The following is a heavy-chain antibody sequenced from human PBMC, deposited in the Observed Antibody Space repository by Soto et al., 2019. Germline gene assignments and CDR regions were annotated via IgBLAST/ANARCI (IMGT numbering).Heavy chain of an antibody. CDR1: GFTFHNYG. CDR2: ISSDGSDK. D-gene: IGHD6-13*01. CDR3: AKDQCIEAPHGID. V-gene: IGHV3-30*18. Sequence: QVQLVESGGGVVQPGRPLRLSCAASGFTFHNYGIHWVRQAPGKGLEWVAVISSDGSDKYYADFVKGRLTISRDNSKNTVYLQMNSLSDDDTAVYYCAKDQCIEAPHGIDWGQGTIVTVSS. J-gene: IGHJ3*01.